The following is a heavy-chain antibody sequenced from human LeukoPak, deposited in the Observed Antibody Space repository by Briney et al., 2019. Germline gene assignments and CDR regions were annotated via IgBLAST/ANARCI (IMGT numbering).Heavy chain of an antibody. CDR3: ARPWWLVPYFDL. D-gene: IGHD6-19*01. V-gene: IGHV4-59*08. J-gene: IGHJ4*02. Sequence: SETLSHTCTVSGGSISNYYWSWIRQPPGERLEWIAYISYSGTTKYNPSLKSRVAISVDASKNQFSLKLSSVTAADTAVYYCARPWWLVPYFDLWGQGALVTVSS. CDR1: GGSISNYY. CDR2: ISYSGTT.